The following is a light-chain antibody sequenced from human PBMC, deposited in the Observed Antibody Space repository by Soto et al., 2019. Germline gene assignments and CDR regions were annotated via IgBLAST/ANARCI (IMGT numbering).Light chain of an antibody. Sequence: IRMTQSPSSVSESXGDRVTIQCRASWTLNNYLNRYQHIPGIAPKIXXFDSSSLQHGAPSRFSGSASATDFTLTIDNRQPEDFATYFCHQAYSFPWTFGQGTKVDIK. J-gene: IGKJ1*01. CDR3: HQAYSFPWT. V-gene: IGKV1-39*01. CDR1: WTLNNY. CDR2: DSS.